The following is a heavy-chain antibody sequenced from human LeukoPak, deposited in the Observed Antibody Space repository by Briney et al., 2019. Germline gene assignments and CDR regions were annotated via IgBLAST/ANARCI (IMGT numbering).Heavy chain of an antibody. CDR1: GFTFSSYW. CDR3: ARDQLYCTGGICYFDY. Sequence: GGSLRLSCAASGFTFSSYWMHWVRHAPGKGLVWVSRINSDGRSTSFADSVKGRFTISRDNAKNTLYLQMNSLRTEDTAVYYCARDQLYCTGGICYFDYWGQGTLVTVSS. D-gene: IGHD2-8*02. V-gene: IGHV3-74*01. CDR2: INSDGRST. J-gene: IGHJ4*02.